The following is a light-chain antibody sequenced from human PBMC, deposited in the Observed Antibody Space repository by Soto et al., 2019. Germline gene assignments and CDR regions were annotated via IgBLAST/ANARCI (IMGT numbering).Light chain of an antibody. CDR1: QSVLYSSNNKNH. J-gene: IGKJ2*01. V-gene: IGKV4-1*01. Sequence: DIVMTQSPDSLAVSLGERATINCKSSQSVLYSSNNKNHLAWYQQKAGQPPKLLVYWPSTPESGVPDRFSGSGSGTDFTLTISSLQDEDVAVYYCQQYYSTPYTFGQGTKLEIK. CDR2: WPS. CDR3: QQYYSTPYT.